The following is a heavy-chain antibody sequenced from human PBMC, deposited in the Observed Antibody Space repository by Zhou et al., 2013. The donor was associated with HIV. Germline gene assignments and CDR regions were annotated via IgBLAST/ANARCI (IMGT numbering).Heavy chain of an antibody. D-gene: IGHD2-21*01. CDR2: INPTTGRT. CDR1: GYTFGNYF. V-gene: IGHV1-46*01. CDR3: ARDRLYSNTYGMDV. J-gene: IGHJ6*02. Sequence: QVQLEQSESVVLKPGATAKVSCKTSGYTFGNYFMFWVRQAPGQGLEVMGMINPTTGRTTLTQKFQARLIMTRDTTTSTVYMELGSLTSDDMGVYYCARDRLYSNTYGMDVWGQGDHGHCLL.